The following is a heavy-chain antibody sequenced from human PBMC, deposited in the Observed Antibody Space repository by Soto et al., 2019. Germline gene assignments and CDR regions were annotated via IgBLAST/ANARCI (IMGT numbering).Heavy chain of an antibody. Sequence: QLQLQEAGPGLVKPAETLSLTCNVSGGSIDRSNYYWDWLRQPPGKGLEWLGTTYYNGNAYYNPSLKSRVSMSVDTSKNQFSLKLVSVTAADTAVYYCARHFVAVVIKGCGYWGQGTLVTVSS. V-gene: IGHV4-39*01. D-gene: IGHD3-10*01. J-gene: IGHJ4*02. CDR2: TYYNGNA. CDR3: ARHFVAVVIKGCGY. CDR1: GGSIDRSNYY.